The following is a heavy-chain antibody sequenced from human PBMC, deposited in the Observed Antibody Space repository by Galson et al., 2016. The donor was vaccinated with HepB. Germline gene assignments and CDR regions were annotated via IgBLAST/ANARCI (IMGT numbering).Heavy chain of an antibody. Sequence: SLRLSCAASGFIFTDYWMYWVRQVPGKGLVWVSRINTDGSNTRYAASVKGRFTISRDNTKSTLYLEMNSLRAEDTAVYYCGRASYCGRGCYYHFDSWGQGTLVTVSS. V-gene: IGHV3-74*01. D-gene: IGHD2-21*02. CDR3: GRASYCGRGCYYHFDS. J-gene: IGHJ4*02. CDR1: GFIFTDYW. CDR2: INTDGSNT.